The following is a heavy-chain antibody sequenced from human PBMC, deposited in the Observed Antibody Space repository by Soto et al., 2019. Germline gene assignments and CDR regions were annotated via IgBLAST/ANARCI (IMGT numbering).Heavy chain of an antibody. CDR3: ARGGRIAVVTASFDY. D-gene: IGHD2-21*02. J-gene: IGHJ4*02. Sequence: EASVKVSCKPSGYTLNTYYLHWVRQAPGQGLEWMGIIHPSGGGSTYAQKFLGRVTMTRDTSTSTVFMELSSLRSADTAVYYCARGGRIAVVTASFDYWGQGTLVTVSS. CDR2: IHPSGGGS. V-gene: IGHV1-46*02. CDR1: GYTLNTYY.